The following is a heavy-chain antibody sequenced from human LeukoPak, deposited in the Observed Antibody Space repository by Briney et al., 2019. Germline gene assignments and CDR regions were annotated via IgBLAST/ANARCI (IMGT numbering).Heavy chain of an antibody. V-gene: IGHV4-59*08. J-gene: IGHJ4*02. CDR1: GGSISSYY. D-gene: IGHD6-13*01. CDR2: IYYSGST. Sequence: SETLSLTCTVSGGSISSYYWSWIRQPPGKGLEWIGYIYYSGSTNYNPSLKSRVTISVDTSKNQFSLKLSSVTAADTAVYYCARHGKLVAAAGFFDYWGQGTLVTVSS. CDR3: ARHGKLVAAAGFFDY.